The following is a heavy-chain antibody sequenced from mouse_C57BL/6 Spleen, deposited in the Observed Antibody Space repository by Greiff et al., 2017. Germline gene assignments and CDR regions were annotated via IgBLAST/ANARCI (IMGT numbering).Heavy chain of an antibody. D-gene: IGHD3-2*02. J-gene: IGHJ3*01. CDR1: GYTFTSYW. Sequence: QVQLKQPGAELVKPGASVKLSCKASGYTFTSYWMHWVKQRPGQGLEWIGMIHPNSGSTNYNEKFKSKATLTVDKSSSTAYMQLSSLTSEDSAVYYCARGDSSGPAWFAYWGQGTLVTVSA. CDR2: IHPNSGST. CDR3: ARGDSSGPAWFAY. V-gene: IGHV1-64*01.